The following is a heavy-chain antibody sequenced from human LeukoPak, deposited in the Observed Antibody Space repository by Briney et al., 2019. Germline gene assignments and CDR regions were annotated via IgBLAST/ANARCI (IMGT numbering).Heavy chain of an antibody. Sequence: ASVKVSCKASGGTFSSYAISWVRQAPGQGLEWMGRIIPILGIANYAQKFQGRVTITADKSTSTAYMELSSLRSEDTAVYYCAKELASNSPGGYWGQGTLVTVSS. V-gene: IGHV1-69*04. CDR1: GGTFSSYA. CDR3: AKELASNSPGGY. J-gene: IGHJ4*02. CDR2: IIPILGIA. D-gene: IGHD3-10*01.